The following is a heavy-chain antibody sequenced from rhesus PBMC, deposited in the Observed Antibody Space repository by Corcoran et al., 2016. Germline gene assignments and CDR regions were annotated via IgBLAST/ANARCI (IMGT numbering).Heavy chain of an antibody. D-gene: IGHD3-34*01. CDR1: GFTFSSYW. CDR3: AKDPSTGVIDF. Sequence: EVQLVESGGGLSNPGGSLRLSCAASGFTFSSYWMNWVRQTPGKGLEWISGINSAGGNTYNADYGKARCTITRDNSKSTLSLKMNSLKTEDTAGYYCAKDPSTGVIDFWGQGILVTVSS. CDR2: INSAGGNT. J-gene: IGHJ4*01. V-gene: IGHV3S42*01.